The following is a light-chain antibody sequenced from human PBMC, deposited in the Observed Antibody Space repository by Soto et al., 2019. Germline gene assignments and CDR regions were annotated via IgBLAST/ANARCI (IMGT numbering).Light chain of an antibody. V-gene: IGKV2-28*01. CDR1: QSLLYSNGHNY. CDR2: LGS. J-gene: IGKJ3*01. CDR3: MQALQTPGT. Sequence: DIVMTQSPLSLSVTPGEPASISCRSSQSLLYSNGHNYLDWFVQKPGQPPQLLVYLGSNRASGVPDRISGSGSGTDVTLKINRGEAEDVGVYYCMQALQTPGTFGPGTKVDIK.